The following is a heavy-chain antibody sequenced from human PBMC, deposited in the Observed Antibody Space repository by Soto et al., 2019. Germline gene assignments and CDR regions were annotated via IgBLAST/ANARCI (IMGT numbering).Heavy chain of an antibody. CDR3: ARDRGAARSYQYYYGMDV. V-gene: IGHV4-61*01. CDR1: GGSVSSGIYY. Sequence: SDTLYLTSTVSGGSVSSGIYYWSWIRQPPGKGLEWIGYMYNSGTTNYNPSLKSRATISVDTSKNQFSLRVSSVTAADTAVYYCARDRGAARSYQYYYGMDVWGQGTTVTVSS. D-gene: IGHD6-6*01. J-gene: IGHJ6*02. CDR2: MYNSGTT.